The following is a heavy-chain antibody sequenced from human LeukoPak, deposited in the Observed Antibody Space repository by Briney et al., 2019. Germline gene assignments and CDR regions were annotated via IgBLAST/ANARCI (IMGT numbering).Heavy chain of an antibody. V-gene: IGHV5-51*01. Sequence: GESLKISCKGSGYSFTSYWIGWVRQMPGKGLEWMGIISPGDSDTRYSPSFQGQVTISADKSISTAYLQWSSLKASDTAMYYCARRSVRSTIPDYYGSGSYSDFDYWGQGTLVTVSS. D-gene: IGHD3-10*01. J-gene: IGHJ4*02. CDR2: ISPGDSDT. CDR3: ARRSVRSTIPDYYGSGSYSDFDY. CDR1: GYSFTSYW.